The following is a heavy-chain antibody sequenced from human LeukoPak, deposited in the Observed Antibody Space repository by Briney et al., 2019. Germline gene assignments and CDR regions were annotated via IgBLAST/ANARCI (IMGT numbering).Heavy chain of an antibody. CDR1: GFTFSSYA. D-gene: IGHD6-19*01. J-gene: IGHJ4*02. Sequence: GGSLRLSCAASGFTFSSYAMSWVRQAPGKGLEWVSAISGGGGTSHYADSVKGRFTISRDNSKNTVYLQMSSLRAEDTAVYYCARDLGSGWNFDYWGQGTLVTVSS. CDR2: ISGGGGTS. CDR3: ARDLGSGWNFDY. V-gene: IGHV3-23*01.